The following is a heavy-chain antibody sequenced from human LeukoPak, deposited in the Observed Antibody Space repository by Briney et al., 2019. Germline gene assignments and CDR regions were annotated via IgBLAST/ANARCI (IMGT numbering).Heavy chain of an antibody. V-gene: IGHV4-61*02. J-gene: IGHJ3*02. CDR3: ASLGGFAI. Sequence: SETLSLTCTVSGDSISSGSYHWNWIRQPAGKGLEWIGRFYISGGTNYNPSLKSRVTISVDTSKNQFSLKLTSVTAADTAVYYCASLGGFAIWGQGTVVTVSS. CDR2: FYISGGT. CDR1: GDSISSGSYH.